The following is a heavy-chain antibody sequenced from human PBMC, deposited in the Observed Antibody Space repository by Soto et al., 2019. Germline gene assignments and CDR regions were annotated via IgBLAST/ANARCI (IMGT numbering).Heavy chain of an antibody. J-gene: IGHJ4*02. CDR2: INSDGSST. V-gene: IGHV3-74*01. CDR3: ARVPVVGPLYYFDY. CDR1: GFTFSSYW. Sequence: LRLSCAASGFTFSSYWMHWVRQAPGKGLVWVSRINSDGSSTSYADSVKGRFTISRDNARNTLYLQMNSLRAEDTAVYYCARVPVVGPLYYFDYWGQGTLVTVSS. D-gene: IGHD2-15*01.